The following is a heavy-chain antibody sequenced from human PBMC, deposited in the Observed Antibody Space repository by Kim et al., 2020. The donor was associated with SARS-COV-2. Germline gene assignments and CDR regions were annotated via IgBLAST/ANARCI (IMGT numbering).Heavy chain of an antibody. CDR2: ILYDGSFT. Sequence: GGSLRLSCAVSGFTFSHYGIIWVRQAPGEGLKWVAGILYDGSFTWYADSVRGRFTMSRDNSRNTAYLQLNNVRGEDTGVYYCARDGRDSSSWHYLESWGQGTLVTVSS. J-gene: IGHJ4*02. CDR1: GFTFSHYG. CDR3: ARDGRDSSSWHYLES. V-gene: IGHV3-33*01. D-gene: IGHD6-13*01.